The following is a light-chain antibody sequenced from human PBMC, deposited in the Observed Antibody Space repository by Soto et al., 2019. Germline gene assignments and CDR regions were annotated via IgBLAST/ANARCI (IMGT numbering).Light chain of an antibody. CDR3: SSYTSRSTRGIYG. Sequence: QSALTQPASVSGSPGQSIIISCTGTSXDVNDYNFVSWYQQHPGKAPKLMIYEVSYRPSGVSNRFSGSKSGNTASLTISGLQAEDEADYYCSSYTSRSTRGIYGVGTGTKLTVL. CDR1: SXDVNDYNF. V-gene: IGLV2-14*01. J-gene: IGLJ1*01. CDR2: EVS.